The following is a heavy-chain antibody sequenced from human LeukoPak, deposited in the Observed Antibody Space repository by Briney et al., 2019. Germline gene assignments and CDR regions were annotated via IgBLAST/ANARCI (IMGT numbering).Heavy chain of an antibody. J-gene: IGHJ4*02. D-gene: IGHD4-11*01. V-gene: IGHV3-30*02. Sequence: GGSLRLSCAASGFTFSSYGMHWVRQAPGKGLEWVAFIRYDGSNKYYADSVKGRFTISRDNSKNTLYLQINSLRTEDTAVYYCARRAYSNYYFDYWGQGTLVTVSS. CDR1: GFTFSSYG. CDR3: ARRAYSNYYFDY. CDR2: IRYDGSNK.